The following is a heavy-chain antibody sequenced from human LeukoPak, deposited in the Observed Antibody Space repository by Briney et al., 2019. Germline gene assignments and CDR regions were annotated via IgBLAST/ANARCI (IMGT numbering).Heavy chain of an antibody. CDR2: INPSGTGT. D-gene: IGHD5-24*01. CDR3: ATDHSMANTAWWFDP. Sequence: ASVKVSCKASGYTITNNYMHWVRQAPGQGLEWMGAINPSGTGTSYAQKFQGRITMSRDTSTSTVYMELSSLRSEDTAFYYCATDHSMANTAWWFDPWGQGTLVTVSS. J-gene: IGHJ5*02. CDR1: GYTITNNY. V-gene: IGHV1-46*01.